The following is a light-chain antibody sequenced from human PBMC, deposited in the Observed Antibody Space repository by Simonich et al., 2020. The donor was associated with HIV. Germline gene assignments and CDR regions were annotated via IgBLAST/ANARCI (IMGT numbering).Light chain of an antibody. CDR1: SGHSRYD. J-gene: IGLJ3*02. CDR2: VDSDGSH. V-gene: IGLV4-69*01. Sequence: QLVLTQSPSASASLGASVRLTCTLSSGHSRYDIAWHQQQPEKGPRYLMKVDSDGSHSKGNGIPDRFSSSSSEAERYLTISSLQSEDEADYYCQTWGTGIRVFGGGTKLTVL. CDR3: QTWGTGIRV.